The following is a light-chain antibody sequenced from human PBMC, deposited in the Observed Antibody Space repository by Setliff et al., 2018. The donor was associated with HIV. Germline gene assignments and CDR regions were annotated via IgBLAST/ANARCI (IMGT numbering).Light chain of an antibody. CDR1: SSDVGGFNY. Sequence: QSVLTQPASVSGSPGQSITISCTGTSSDVGGFNYVSWYQHHPGKAPKLMIYEVSNRPSGVSNRFSGSKSGNTASLTISGLQAEDEADYYFTSYSSISTPYVFGTWTNVTVL. V-gene: IGLV2-14*01. CDR3: TSYSSISTPYV. J-gene: IGLJ1*01. CDR2: EVS.